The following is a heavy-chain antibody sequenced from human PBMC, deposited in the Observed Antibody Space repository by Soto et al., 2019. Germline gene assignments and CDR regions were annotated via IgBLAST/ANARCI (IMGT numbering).Heavy chain of an antibody. CDR2: IYYSGST. D-gene: IGHD4-17*01. V-gene: IGHV4-31*03. CDR3: ARHPGDYTAVDY. J-gene: IGHJ4*02. Sequence: QVQLQKSGPGLVKPSQTLSLTCTVSGGSISSGGYYWSWIRRHPGKGLEWIGYIYYSGSTYYNPSLKSRVTISVDTSKNQFSLKLSSVTAADTAVFYCARHPGDYTAVDYWGQGTLVTVTS. CDR1: GGSISSGGYY.